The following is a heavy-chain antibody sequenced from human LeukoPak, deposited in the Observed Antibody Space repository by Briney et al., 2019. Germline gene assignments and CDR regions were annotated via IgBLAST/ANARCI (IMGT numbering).Heavy chain of an antibody. J-gene: IGHJ5*02. D-gene: IGHD5-24*01. CDR3: AREDRDGYNSRGNWFDP. Sequence: SETLSLTCTVSGGSISSYYWTWIRQPPGKRLEWIGYIYNTGSANYNPSFKGRVTLSVDTSKDQFSLKLSYVTAADTAVYYCAREDRDGYNSRGNWFDPWGQGTLVTVSS. CDR1: GGSISSYY. V-gene: IGHV4-59*01. CDR2: IYNTGSA.